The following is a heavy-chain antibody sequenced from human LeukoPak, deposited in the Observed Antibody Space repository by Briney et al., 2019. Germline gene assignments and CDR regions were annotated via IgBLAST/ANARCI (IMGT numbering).Heavy chain of an antibody. CDR3: VAEEYGTGSYYKSAF. CDR1: GGSTSSDSYY. CDR2: VYYSGDT. D-gene: IGHD3-10*01. J-gene: IGHJ4*02. V-gene: IGHV4-39*01. Sequence: SETLSLTCTVSGGSTSSDSYYWAWIRQSPGKGLEWIGTVYYSGDTYYNPSLESRVTVSTDRSKTLCSLKLTSVTAADTAVYYCVAEEYGTGSYYKSAFWGKGALVTVSS.